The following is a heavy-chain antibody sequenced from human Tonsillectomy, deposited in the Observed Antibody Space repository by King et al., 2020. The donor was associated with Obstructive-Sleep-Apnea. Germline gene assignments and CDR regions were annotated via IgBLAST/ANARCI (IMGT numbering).Heavy chain of an antibody. D-gene: IGHD1-26*01. CDR3: ARVLGAAGPDYYFDY. Sequence: QVQLQQWGAGLLKPSETLSLTCAVYGGSFIAYYWGWIRQPPGKGLEWIGEINHSGSTNSNPSLKSRVTISVDTSRNQFSLKLHSVTAADTAVYYCARVLGAAGPDYYFDYWGQGTLVTVSS. CDR1: GGSFIAYY. V-gene: IGHV4-34*01. CDR2: INHSGST. J-gene: IGHJ4*02.